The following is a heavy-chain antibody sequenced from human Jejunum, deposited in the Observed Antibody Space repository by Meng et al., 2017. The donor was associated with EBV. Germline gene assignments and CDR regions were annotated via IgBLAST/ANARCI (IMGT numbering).Heavy chain of an antibody. CDR3: AKDRNYYIDY. Sequence: VHVVDAECVLCQLGGSLRLSCAASGFTFMGFWMYWVRQVPGKGLVWISRINGDGSRTTYADSVKDRFTISRDNAKNTLYLQMNSLRAEDTAVYYCAKDRNYYIDYWGQGTLVTVSS. V-gene: IGHV3-74*01. J-gene: IGHJ4*02. CDR2: INGDGSRT. CDR1: GFTFMGFW.